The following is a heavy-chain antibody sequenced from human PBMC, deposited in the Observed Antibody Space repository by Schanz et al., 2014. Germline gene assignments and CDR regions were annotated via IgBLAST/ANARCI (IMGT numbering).Heavy chain of an antibody. V-gene: IGHV1-69*02. CDR2: IIPILGIA. D-gene: IGHD2-2*01. Sequence: QVHLVQSGAEVKKPGSSVKVSCKASGGTFSSYSISWVRQAPGQGLEWMGRIIPILGIANYAQKFQGRVTNTADKSTSTVYMELSSLRSEDTAVYYCARAPTAYCSDTSCLGTPFDYWGQGTLVTVSS. CDR3: ARAPTAYCSDTSCLGTPFDY. J-gene: IGHJ4*02. CDR1: GGTFSSYS.